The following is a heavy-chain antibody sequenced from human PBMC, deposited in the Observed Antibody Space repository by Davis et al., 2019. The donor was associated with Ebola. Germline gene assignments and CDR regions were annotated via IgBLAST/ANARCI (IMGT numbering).Heavy chain of an antibody. J-gene: IGHJ4*02. CDR1: GFTFSSYG. Sequence: GGSLRLSCAASGFTFSSYGMHWVRQAPGKGLEWVAVISYDGSNKYYADSVKGRFTISRDNSKNTLYLQMNSLRAEDTAVYYCARRYCSGGSCQLDYWGQGTLVTVYS. CDR3: ARRYCSGGSCQLDY. V-gene: IGHV3-33*05. CDR2: ISYDGSNK. D-gene: IGHD2-15*01.